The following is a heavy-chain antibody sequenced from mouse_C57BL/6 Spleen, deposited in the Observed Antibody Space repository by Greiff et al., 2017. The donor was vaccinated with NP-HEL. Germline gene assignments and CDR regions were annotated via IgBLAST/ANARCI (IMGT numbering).Heavy chain of an antibody. CDR3: ARYYGREGMDY. Sequence: VNVVESGAELVKPGASVKISCKASGYAFSSYWMNWVKQRPGKGLEWIGQIYPGDGDTNYNGKFKGKATLTADKSSSTAYMQLSSLTSEDSAVYFCARYYGREGMDYWGQGTSVTVSS. CDR1: GYAFSSYW. V-gene: IGHV1-80*01. CDR2: IYPGDGDT. D-gene: IGHD1-1*01. J-gene: IGHJ4*01.